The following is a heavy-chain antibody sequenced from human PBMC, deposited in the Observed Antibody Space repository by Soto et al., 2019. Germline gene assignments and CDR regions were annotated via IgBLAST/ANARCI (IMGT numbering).Heavy chain of an antibody. CDR3: ARGGSYGDFFDY. CDR1: GGPISRYY. Sequence: SETLSLTCTVSGGPISRYYWTWIRQPPGKGLEWIGYIYYTGSTKYNPSLQSRVTISLDTSKNQFSLRLTSVTSADTAVYYCARGGSYGDFFDYWGQGAQVTVSS. D-gene: IGHD4-17*01. V-gene: IGHV4-59*01. CDR2: IYYTGST. J-gene: IGHJ4*02.